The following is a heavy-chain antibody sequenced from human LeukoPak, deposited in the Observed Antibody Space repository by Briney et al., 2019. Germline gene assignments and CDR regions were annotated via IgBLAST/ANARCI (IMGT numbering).Heavy chain of an antibody. CDR2: ISYDGSNE. Sequence: GGSLRLSCAASGLPFSSYAMHWVRQAPGKGLEWVALISYDGSNEHYADSVKGRFTISRDNSKNTLYLQVNSLRAEDTAVYYCAKSKFSCIGNNCYSPDYWGQGTLVTVSS. CDR1: GLPFSSYA. V-gene: IGHV3-30*18. CDR3: AKSKFSCIGNNCYSPDY. J-gene: IGHJ4*02. D-gene: IGHD2-15*01.